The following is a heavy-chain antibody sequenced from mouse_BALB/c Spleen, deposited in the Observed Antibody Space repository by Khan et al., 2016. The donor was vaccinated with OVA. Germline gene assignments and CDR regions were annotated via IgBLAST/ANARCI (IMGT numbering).Heavy chain of an antibody. J-gene: IGHJ2*01. D-gene: IGHD4-1*01. CDR3: ARGNWAY. CDR1: GFTFSSFG. CDR2: INSGSSTI. Sequence: EVELVESGGGLVQPGGSRKLSCAASGFTFSSFGMHWVRQAPEKGLEWVAYINSGSSTIYYADPVKGRFTISRDNPKNTLFLQMTSLRSEDTAMXYCARGNWAYWGQGTTLTVSS. V-gene: IGHV5-17*02.